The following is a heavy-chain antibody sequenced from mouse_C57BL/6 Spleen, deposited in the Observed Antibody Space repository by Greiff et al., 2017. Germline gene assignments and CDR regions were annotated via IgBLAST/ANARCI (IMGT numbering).Heavy chain of an antibody. J-gene: IGHJ2*01. D-gene: IGHD1-1*01. CDR1: GYTFTSYW. Sequence: VQLQQPGAELVRPGSSVKLSCKASGYTFTSYWMDWVKQRPGQGLEWIGNIYPSDSETHYNQKFKDKATLTVDKSSSTAYMQLSSLTSEDSAVYYCARWDGSSGDYWGQGTTRTVSS. CDR2: IYPSDSET. CDR3: ARWDGSSGDY. V-gene: IGHV1-61*01.